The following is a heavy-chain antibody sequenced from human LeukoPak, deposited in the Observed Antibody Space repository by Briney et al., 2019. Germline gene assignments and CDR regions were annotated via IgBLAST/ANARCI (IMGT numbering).Heavy chain of an antibody. CDR2: IDSGGAT. Sequence: PGGSLRLSCAASGFTVKDTSVNWVRQSPGKRLEWVSVIDSGGATSYGDSVKGRFSISRDNTKNTLYLQMNSLRAEDTAIYYCAKSSYYDSSGYYREYYFDYWGQGTLVTVSS. J-gene: IGHJ4*02. V-gene: IGHV3-53*01. D-gene: IGHD3-22*01. CDR3: AKSSYYDSSGYYREYYFDY. CDR1: GFTVKDTS.